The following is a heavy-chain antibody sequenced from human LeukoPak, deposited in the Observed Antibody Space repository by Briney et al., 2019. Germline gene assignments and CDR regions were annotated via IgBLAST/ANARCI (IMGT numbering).Heavy chain of an antibody. CDR2: INPSGGST. D-gene: IGHD6-13*01. CDR1: GYTFTSYY. J-gene: IGHJ4*02. V-gene: IGHV1-46*01. CDR3: ARGPLMARIAADQCFDY. Sequence: ASVKVSCKASGYTFTSYYMHWVRQAPGQGLEWMGIINPSGGSTSYAQKFQGRVTMTRDTSTSTVYMELSSLRSEDTAVYYCARGPLMARIAADQCFDYWGQGTLVTVSS.